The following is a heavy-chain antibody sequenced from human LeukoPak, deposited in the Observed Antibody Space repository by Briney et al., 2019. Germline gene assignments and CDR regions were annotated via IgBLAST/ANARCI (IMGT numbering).Heavy chain of an antibody. Sequence: PGGSLRLSCAASGFTFSSYAMSWVRQAPGKGLEWVSAIRGSGGSTYYADSVKGRFTISRDNSKNTLYLQMNSLRAEDTAVYYCAKDLDIVDAFDIWGQGTMVTVSS. CDR2: IRGSGGST. J-gene: IGHJ3*02. CDR1: GFTFSSYA. D-gene: IGHD5-12*01. V-gene: IGHV3-23*01. CDR3: AKDLDIVDAFDI.